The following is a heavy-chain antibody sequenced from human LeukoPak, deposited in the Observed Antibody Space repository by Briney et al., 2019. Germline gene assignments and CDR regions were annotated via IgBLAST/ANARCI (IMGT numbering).Heavy chain of an antibody. D-gene: IGHD6-19*01. V-gene: IGHV3-43*02. CDR3: ARESDSSGWYDY. J-gene: IGHJ4*02. CDR1: GFNFDDYA. Sequence: PGGSLRLSCAAPGFNFDDYAIHWVRQAPGKGLEWVSLISGDGGITFYADSVRGRFTIYRDNSKNSLYLQMSSLRSEDTALYFCARESDSSGWYDYWGQGTLVTVSP. CDR2: ISGDGGIT.